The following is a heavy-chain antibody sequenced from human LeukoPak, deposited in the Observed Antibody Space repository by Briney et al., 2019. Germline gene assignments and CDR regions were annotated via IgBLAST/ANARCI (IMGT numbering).Heavy chain of an antibody. CDR2: ISGSCGST. Sequence: PGGPLRLSCAASGFTFSIYAMSWVRQSPGKGLEWVSGISGSCGSTYYADSVKGRFTISRDNSRNTLYQQMNSPRAEDTAVYYCAILPGYSSGWYEVNYWGQGTLVTVSS. J-gene: IGHJ4*02. CDR1: GFTFSIYA. D-gene: IGHD6-13*01. V-gene: IGHV3-23*01. CDR3: AILPGYSSGWYEVNY.